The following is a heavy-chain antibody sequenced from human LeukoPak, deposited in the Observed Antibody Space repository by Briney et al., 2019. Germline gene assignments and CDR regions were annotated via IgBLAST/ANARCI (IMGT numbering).Heavy chain of an antibody. D-gene: IGHD6-13*01. J-gene: IGHJ3*02. CDR3: ARPSYSSSWADAFDI. CDR2: IYHSGST. V-gene: IGHV4-30-2*01. Sequence: PSETLSLTCAVSGGSISSGGYSWSWIRQPPGKGLEWIGYIYHSGSTYYNPSLKSRVTISVDRSKNQFSLKLSPVTAADTAVYYCARPSYSSSWADAFDIWGQGTMVTVSS. CDR1: GGSISSGGYS.